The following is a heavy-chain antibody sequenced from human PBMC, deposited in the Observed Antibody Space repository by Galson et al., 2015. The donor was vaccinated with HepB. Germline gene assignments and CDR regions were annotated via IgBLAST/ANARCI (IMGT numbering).Heavy chain of an antibody. Sequence: SVKVSCKASGGTFSSYTISWVRQAPGQGLEWMGRIIPILGIANYAQKFQGRVTITADKSTSTAYMELSSLRSEDTAVYYCAQGDGSPWAHYYYGMDVWGQGTTVTVSS. V-gene: IGHV1-69*02. CDR3: AQGDGSPWAHYYYGMDV. J-gene: IGHJ6*02. CDR2: IIPILGIA. D-gene: IGHD3-10*01. CDR1: GGTFSSYT.